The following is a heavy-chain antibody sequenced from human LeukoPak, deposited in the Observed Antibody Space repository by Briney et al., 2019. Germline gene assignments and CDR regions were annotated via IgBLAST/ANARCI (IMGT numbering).Heavy chain of an antibody. D-gene: IGHD3-3*01. CDR3: ARDNRFLEWLPSPFAFDY. Sequence: GGSLRLSCAASGFTFSSYAMSWVRQAPGKGLEWVSAISGSGGSTYYADSVKGRFTISRDNSKNTLYLQMNSLRAEDTAVYYCARDNRFLEWLPSPFAFDYWGQGTLVTVSS. CDR1: GFTFSSYA. CDR2: ISGSGGST. J-gene: IGHJ4*02. V-gene: IGHV3-23*01.